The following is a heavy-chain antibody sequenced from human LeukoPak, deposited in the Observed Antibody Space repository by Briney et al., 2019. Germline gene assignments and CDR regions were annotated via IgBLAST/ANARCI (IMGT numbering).Heavy chain of an antibody. CDR3: ARDHRIVVVPAALEYNWFDP. CDR2: IYTSGST. V-gene: IGHV4-4*07. CDR1: GGSFSGYY. J-gene: IGHJ5*02. Sequence: PSETLSLTCAVYGGSFSGYYWSWIRQPAGKGLEWIGRIYTSGSTNYNPSLKSRVTMSVDTSKNQFSLKLSSVTAADTAVYYCARDHRIVVVPAALEYNWFDPWGQGTLVTVSS. D-gene: IGHD2-2*01.